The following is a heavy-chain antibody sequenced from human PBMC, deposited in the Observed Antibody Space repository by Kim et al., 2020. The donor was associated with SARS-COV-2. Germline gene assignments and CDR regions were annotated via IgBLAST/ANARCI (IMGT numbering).Heavy chain of an antibody. V-gene: IGHV3-48*03. CDR1: GFTFSSYE. CDR3: ARVPSYYDYVWGSYTYYGMDV. Sequence: GGSLRLSCAASGFTFSSYEMNWVRQAPGKGLEWVSYIISSGSTIYYADSVKGRFTISRDNAKNSLYLQMNSLRAEDTAVYYCARVPSYYDYVWGSYTYYGMDVWGQGTTVTVSS. D-gene: IGHD3-16*01. CDR2: IISSGSTI. J-gene: IGHJ6*02.